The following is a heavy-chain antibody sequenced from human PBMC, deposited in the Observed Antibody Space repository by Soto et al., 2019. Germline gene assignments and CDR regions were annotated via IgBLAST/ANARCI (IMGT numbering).Heavy chain of an antibody. Sequence: GGSLRLSCAASGFTFSSYGMHWVRQAPGKGPEWVAVISYDGSNKYYADSVKGRFTISRDNSKNTLYLQMNSLRAEDTAVYYCAKVSVTIFGVVMAYYYGMDVWGQGTTVTVSS. D-gene: IGHD3-3*01. V-gene: IGHV3-30*18. J-gene: IGHJ6*02. CDR3: AKVSVTIFGVVMAYYYGMDV. CDR1: GFTFSSYG. CDR2: ISYDGSNK.